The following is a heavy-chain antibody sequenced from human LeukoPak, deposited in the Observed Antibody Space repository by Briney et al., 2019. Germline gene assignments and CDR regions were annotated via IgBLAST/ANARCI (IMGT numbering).Heavy chain of an antibody. CDR3: ARRRGYSYGLLRDYYMDV. V-gene: IGHV4-39*07. CDR2: IYYSGST. J-gene: IGHJ4*02. D-gene: IGHD5-18*01. CDR1: GGSISSGSYY. Sequence: SETLSLTCTVSGGSISSGSYYWSWIRQPPGKGLEWIGSIYYSGSTYYNPSLKSRVTISVDTSKNQFSLKLSSVTAADTAVYYCARRRGYSYGLLRDYYMDVWGQGTLVTVSS.